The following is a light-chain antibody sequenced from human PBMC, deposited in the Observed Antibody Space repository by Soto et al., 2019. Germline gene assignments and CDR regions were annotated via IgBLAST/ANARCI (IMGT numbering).Light chain of an antibody. Sequence: DIQMTQSPSTLSGSVGDRVTITCRASQTISSWLAWYQQKPGKAPKLLIYKASTLKSGVPSRFSDSGSGPEFTLTISSLQPDDFATYYCQHYNSYSEAFGQGTKVELK. V-gene: IGKV1-5*03. J-gene: IGKJ1*01. CDR2: KAS. CDR1: QTISSW. CDR3: QHYNSYSEA.